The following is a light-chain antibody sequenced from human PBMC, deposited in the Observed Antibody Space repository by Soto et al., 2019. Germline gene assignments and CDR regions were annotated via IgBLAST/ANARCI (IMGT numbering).Light chain of an antibody. CDR1: SSNIGGNT. V-gene: IGLV1-44*01. CDR2: GNT. CDR3: AAWDDSLNGPV. J-gene: IGLJ2*01. Sequence: QSALTQPPSASGTPGQRVTISCSGSSSNIGGNTVNWYQQLPGTAPKLLIFGNTQRPSGVPDRFSGSKSGTSASLAISGLQSEDEADYSCAAWDDSLNGPVFGGGTKLTVL.